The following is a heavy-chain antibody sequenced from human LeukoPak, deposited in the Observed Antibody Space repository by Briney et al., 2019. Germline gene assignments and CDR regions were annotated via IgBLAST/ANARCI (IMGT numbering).Heavy chain of an antibody. CDR2: IGASGGST. V-gene: IGHV3-23*01. CDR1: GFTFSSYE. Sequence: GGSLRLSCAASGFTFSSYEMNWVRQAPGKGREWVSGIGASGGSTYYADSVKGRFTISRDNSKNTLYLQMNSLRTEDTAVYYCAKAEGYDILTGLDYWGQGTLVTVSS. D-gene: IGHD3-9*01. CDR3: AKAEGYDILTGLDY. J-gene: IGHJ4*02.